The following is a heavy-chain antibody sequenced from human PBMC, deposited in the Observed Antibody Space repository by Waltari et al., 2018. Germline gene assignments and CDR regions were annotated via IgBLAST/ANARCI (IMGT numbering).Heavy chain of an antibody. CDR3: ARDRGDYGDPRGFDY. Sequence: QVQLQQSGPGLVTPSQTLSLTCTVSGGSISSGAYSWRWVRQTPGKGLEWIGYIYDSGSTYYNPSLKSRCTISGDTSKNQFSLKLSSVTAADTAVYYCARDRGDYGDPRGFDYWGQGTLVTVSS. CDR1: GGSISSGAYS. D-gene: IGHD4-17*01. J-gene: IGHJ4*02. V-gene: IGHV4-30-4*08. CDR2: IYDSGST.